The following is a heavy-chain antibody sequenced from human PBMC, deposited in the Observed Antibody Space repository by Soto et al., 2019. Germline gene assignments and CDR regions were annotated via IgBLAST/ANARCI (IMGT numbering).Heavy chain of an antibody. V-gene: IGHV3-9*01. CDR1: GLNFDDFA. CDR3: AKGRYDFWSPYYFDS. J-gene: IGHJ4*02. CDR2: ITWNSRVL. D-gene: IGHD3-3*01. Sequence: GGSLRLSCVGTGLNFDDFAMHWVRQAPGKGLEWVSGITWNSRVLAYVDSVKGRFTISRDNARNSLYLQMDSLRDEDTALYYCAKGRYDFWSPYYFDSWGQGTLVTVSS.